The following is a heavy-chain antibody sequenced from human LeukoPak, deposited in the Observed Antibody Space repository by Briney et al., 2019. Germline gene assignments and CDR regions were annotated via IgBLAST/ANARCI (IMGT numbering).Heavy chain of an antibody. Sequence: ASVKVSCKASGYTFTSYYMHWVRQAPGQGLEWMGRINPNSGGTNYAQKFQGRVTMTRDTSISTAYMELSRLRSDDTAVYYCARTGDYYDSSGYGVWGQGTLVTVSS. D-gene: IGHD3-22*01. CDR2: INPNSGGT. CDR1: GYTFTSYY. J-gene: IGHJ4*02. V-gene: IGHV1-2*06. CDR3: ARTGDYYDSSGYGV.